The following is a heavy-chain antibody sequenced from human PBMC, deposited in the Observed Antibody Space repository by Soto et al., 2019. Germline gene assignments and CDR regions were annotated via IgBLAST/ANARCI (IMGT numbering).Heavy chain of an antibody. CDR3: ARSDYGSGSYYAFDI. V-gene: IGHV3-33*01. CDR2: IWYDGSNK. CDR1: GLTISSYC. J-gene: IGHJ3*02. Sequence: PGAYLRLSCVASGLTISSYCMHNVRLATGKGLEWVAVIWYDGSNKYYADSVKGRFTISRDNSKNTLYLQMNSLRAEDTAVYYCARSDYGSGSYYAFDIWGQGT. D-gene: IGHD3-10*01.